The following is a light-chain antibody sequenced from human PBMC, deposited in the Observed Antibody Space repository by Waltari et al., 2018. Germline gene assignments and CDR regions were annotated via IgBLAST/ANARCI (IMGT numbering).Light chain of an antibody. CDR1: NSNIRANF. J-gene: IGLJ1*01. V-gene: IGLV1-47*01. CDR2: GND. CDR3: AAWDDTLSGHSV. Sequence: QSVLTQSPSASGTPGQRVTISCSGSNSNIRANFVYWYRQFPGTSPKLLIYGNDKRPSGVPDRFSGSKSGSSASLVISGLRSEDEADYYCAAWDDTLSGHSVFGTGTKVTVL.